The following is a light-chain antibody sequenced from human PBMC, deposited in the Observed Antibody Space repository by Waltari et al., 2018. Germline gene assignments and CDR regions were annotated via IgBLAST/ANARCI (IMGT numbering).Light chain of an antibody. J-gene: IGLJ3*02. Sequence: QSVLTQPPSVSGAPGKRVSISCNGSSTNIGAGYDVHWYQQVQGSDPKLLIFNHNNRPSGVPAPFSGSKSATSASLAIPALLSEDEAYYYCQSSDSSLRGSMFGGGTILTVL. CDR1: STNIGAGYD. V-gene: IGLV1-40*01. CDR3: QSSDSSLRGSM. CDR2: NHN.